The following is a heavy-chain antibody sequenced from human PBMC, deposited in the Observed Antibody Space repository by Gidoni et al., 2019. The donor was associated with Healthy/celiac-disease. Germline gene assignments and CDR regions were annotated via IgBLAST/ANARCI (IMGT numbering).Heavy chain of an antibody. CDR2: IIPIFGTA. D-gene: IGHD5-18*01. CDR1: GGTFSSYA. V-gene: IGHV1-69*06. CDR3: ARDIEQLSKDYYYGMDV. Sequence: QVQLVQSGAEVMKPGSSVKVSCKASGGTFSSYAISWVRQAPGQGLEWMGGIIPIFGTANYAQKFQGRVTITADKSTSTAYMELSSLRSEDTAVYYCARDIEQLSKDYYYGMDVWGQGTTVTVSS. J-gene: IGHJ6*02.